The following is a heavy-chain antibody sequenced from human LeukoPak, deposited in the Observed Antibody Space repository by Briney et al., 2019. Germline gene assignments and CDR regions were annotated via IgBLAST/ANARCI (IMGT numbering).Heavy chain of an antibody. CDR3: ASRNLPGYIARH. CDR1: GGSFSGYY. Sequence: PSETLSLTCAVYGGSFSGYYWSWIRQPPGKGLEWIGEINHSGSTNYNPSLKSRVTISVNTSKNQFSLKLSSVTAADMAVYYCASRNLPGYIARHWGQGTLVTVSS. D-gene: IGHD6-13*01. CDR2: INHSGST. J-gene: IGHJ4*02. V-gene: IGHV4-34*01.